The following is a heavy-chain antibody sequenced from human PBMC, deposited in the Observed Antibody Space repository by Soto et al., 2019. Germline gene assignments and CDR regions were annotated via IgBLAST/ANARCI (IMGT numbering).Heavy chain of an antibody. CDR2: ISYDGGQK. D-gene: IGHD4-4*01. V-gene: IGHV3-30-3*01. J-gene: IGHJ6*02. Sequence: QVQLVESGGGVVHPERSLRLSCSASEFTFSSYAMHWVRQAPGKGLEWVAGISYDGGQKFYGDSVRGRFTISRDSSKTTVFLQMNSLRPEATPAYYCASVKTDSSNPRGPFLVYGMDVWGQGTTVTVSS. CDR3: ASVKTDSSNPRGPFLVYGMDV. CDR1: EFTFSSYA.